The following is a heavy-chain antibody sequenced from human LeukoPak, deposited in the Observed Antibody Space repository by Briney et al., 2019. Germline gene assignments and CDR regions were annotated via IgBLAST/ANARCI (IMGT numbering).Heavy chain of an antibody. D-gene: IGHD4/OR15-4a*01. Sequence: ASLKVSCKASGYTFTGYYIHWLRQAPGQGLEWMGWIKPESGGTKYAQKFQGRVTMTRDTSITTMFMELSSLRSDDTAVYYCARDGALDVWGQGTTVTVSS. CDR1: GYTFTGYY. CDR2: IKPESGGT. CDR3: ARDGALDV. J-gene: IGHJ6*02. V-gene: IGHV1-2*02.